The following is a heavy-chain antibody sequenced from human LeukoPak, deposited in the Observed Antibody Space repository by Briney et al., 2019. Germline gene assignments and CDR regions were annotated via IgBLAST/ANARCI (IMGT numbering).Heavy chain of an antibody. CDR3: ARARVLRYFDWLSIPFDY. CDR1: GYTFTGYY. CDR2: INPNSGGT. V-gene: IGHV1-2*02. D-gene: IGHD3-9*01. Sequence: GASVKVSCTASGYTFTGYYMYWVRQAPGQGLEWMGWINPNSGGTNYAQKFQGRVTMTRDTSISTAYMELSRLRSDDTAVYYCARARVLRYFDWLSIPFDYWGQGTLVTVSS. J-gene: IGHJ4*02.